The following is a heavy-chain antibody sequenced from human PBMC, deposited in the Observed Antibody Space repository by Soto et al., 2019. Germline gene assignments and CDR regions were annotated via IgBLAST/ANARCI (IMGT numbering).Heavy chain of an antibody. V-gene: IGHV1-46*01. J-gene: IGHJ6*02. CDR2: INPSGGST. D-gene: IGHD6-6*01. Sequence: QVQLVQSGAEVKKPGASVKVSCKASGYTFTSYYMHWVRQAPGQGLEWMGIINPSGGSTSYAQKFPGRVTMTRETSKGTGYMELRSLGSEDTAGYYCAREAIRKVSSSSGGSSFDYYYGMDVWGQGTTVTVSS. CDR1: GYTFTSYY. CDR3: AREAIRKVSSSSGGSSFDYYYGMDV.